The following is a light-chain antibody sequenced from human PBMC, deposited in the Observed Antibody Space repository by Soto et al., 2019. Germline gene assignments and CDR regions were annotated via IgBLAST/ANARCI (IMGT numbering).Light chain of an antibody. CDR3: QQRSNWPPGIT. CDR2: DAS. Sequence: EIVLTQSPGTLSLSPGERATLSCRASQSVSSGYLAWYQQKPGQAPSLLIDDASNRATGIPARLSGSGSGTDLTLTISSLEPEDFAVYYCQQRSNWPPGITFGQGTRLEIK. CDR1: QSVSSGY. V-gene: IGKV3-11*01. J-gene: IGKJ5*01.